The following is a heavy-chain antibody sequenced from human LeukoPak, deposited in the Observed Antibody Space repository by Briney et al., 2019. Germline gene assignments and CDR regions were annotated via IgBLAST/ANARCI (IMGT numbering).Heavy chain of an antibody. V-gene: IGHV4-4*07. D-gene: IGHD6-19*01. CDR2: IYTSGST. CDR3: ARGPHGGWYFFRYYYYMDV. CDR1: GGSISSYY. Sequence: SETLSLTCTVSGGSISSYYWSWIRQPAGKGLEWIGRIYTSGSTNYNPSLKSRVTMSVDTSKNQFSLKLSSVTAADTAVYYCARGPHGGWYFFRYYYYMDVWGKGTRSPSP. J-gene: IGHJ6*03.